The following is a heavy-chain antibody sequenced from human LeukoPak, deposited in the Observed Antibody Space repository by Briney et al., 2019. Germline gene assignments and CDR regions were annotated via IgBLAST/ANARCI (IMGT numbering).Heavy chain of an antibody. V-gene: IGHV3-30-3*01. CDR3: ARAGGSEHVREVDY. Sequence: GGSLRLSCAASGFTFSSYAMHWVRQAPGKGLEWVAVISYDGSNKYYADSVKGRFTISRDNSKNTLYLQMNSLRAEDTAVYYRARAGGSEHVREVDYWGQGTLVTVSS. CDR1: GFTFSSYA. J-gene: IGHJ4*02. D-gene: IGHD2-15*01. CDR2: ISYDGSNK.